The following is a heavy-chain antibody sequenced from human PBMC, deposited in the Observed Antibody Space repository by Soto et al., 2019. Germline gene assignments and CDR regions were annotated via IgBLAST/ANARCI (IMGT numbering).Heavy chain of an antibody. Sequence: PSETLSLTCAVYGGSFSGYYWSWIRQPPGKGLEWIGDINHSGSTNYNPSLKSRVTISVDTSKNQFSLKLSSVTAADTAVYYCARRDSSSTYKWFDPWGQGTLVTVSS. CDR2: INHSGST. CDR1: GGSFSGYY. CDR3: ARRDSSSTYKWFDP. V-gene: IGHV4-34*01. D-gene: IGHD6-13*01. J-gene: IGHJ5*02.